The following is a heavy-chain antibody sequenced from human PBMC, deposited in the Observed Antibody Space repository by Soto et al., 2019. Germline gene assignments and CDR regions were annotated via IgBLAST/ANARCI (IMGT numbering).Heavy chain of an antibody. Sequence: GASVKVSCKASGYTFTSYGISWVRQAPGQGLEWMGWISAYNGNTNYAQMLQGRVTMTTDTSTSTAYMELRSLRSDDTAVYYCARDSRSSAYYPSDYWGQGTLVTVSS. J-gene: IGHJ4*02. CDR1: GYTFTSYG. CDR3: ARDSRSSAYYPSDY. D-gene: IGHD3-22*01. V-gene: IGHV1-18*01. CDR2: ISAYNGNT.